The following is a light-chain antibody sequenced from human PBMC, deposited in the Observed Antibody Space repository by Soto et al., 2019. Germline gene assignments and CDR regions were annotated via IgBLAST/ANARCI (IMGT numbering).Light chain of an antibody. CDR1: ESVSSY. V-gene: IGKV3D-20*01. CDR3: QQYGSSSWT. CDR2: ETS. J-gene: IGKJ1*01. Sequence: EIVLTQSPATLSLSPGERATLSCRASESVSSYLAWYQQKPGLPPRLLIYETSNRVTGIPARFSGSGSGTDFTLTISRLEPEDFAVYYCQQYGSSSWTFGQGTKVDIK.